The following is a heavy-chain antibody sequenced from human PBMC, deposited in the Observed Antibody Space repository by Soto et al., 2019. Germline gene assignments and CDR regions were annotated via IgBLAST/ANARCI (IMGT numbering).Heavy chain of an antibody. CDR2: INAGTGNI. CDR3: ARGPADVVVVVITGFDY. V-gene: IGHV1-3*01. D-gene: IGHD2-15*01. CDR1: GYTFTSYA. Sequence: QVQLVQSGAEVKKPGASVKVSCKASGYTFTSYAMHWVRQAPGQRVEGMGWINAGTGNIKYSQKFQGRVTITRDTSASTAYMELRSLGSEVTAVYYCARGPADVVVVVITGFDYWGQGTLVTVSS. J-gene: IGHJ4*02.